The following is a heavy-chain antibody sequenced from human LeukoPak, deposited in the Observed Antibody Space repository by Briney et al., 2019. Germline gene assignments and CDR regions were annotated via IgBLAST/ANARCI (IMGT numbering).Heavy chain of an antibody. D-gene: IGHD3-3*01. CDR2: IGWNSGSV. CDR1: GFTFDEYA. V-gene: IGHV3-9*01. J-gene: IGHJ3*02. Sequence: GGSLRLSCATSGFTFDEYAMHWVRQVPGKGLEWVSGIGWNSGSVGYADSVKGRFTISRDNDKNSLYLQMNSLRVEDTAVYYCARVFRPSLTVFIIRGAFDIWGQGTMVTVSS. CDR3: ARVFRPSLTVFIIRGAFDI.